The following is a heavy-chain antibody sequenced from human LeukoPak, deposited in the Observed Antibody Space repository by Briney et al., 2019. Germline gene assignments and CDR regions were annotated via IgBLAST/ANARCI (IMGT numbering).Heavy chain of an antibody. Sequence: KPSETLSLTCTVSGGSISSYYWSWIRQPPGKGLEWIGYIYYSGSTNYNPSLKSRVTISVDTSKNQFSLKLSSVTAADTAVYYCRGTAVADFYYYYGMDVWGQGTTVTVSS. CDR1: GGSISSYY. V-gene: IGHV4-59*01. D-gene: IGHD6-19*01. CDR2: IYYSGST. CDR3: RGTAVADFYYYYGMDV. J-gene: IGHJ6*02.